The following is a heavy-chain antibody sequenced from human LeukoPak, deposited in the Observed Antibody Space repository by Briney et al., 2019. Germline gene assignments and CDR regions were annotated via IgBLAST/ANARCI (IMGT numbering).Heavy chain of an antibody. CDR2: ISYSGTP. D-gene: IGHD2-8*02. CDR3: TRVRTGSQSDH. CDR1: GGSISGGTYY. J-gene: IGHJ4*02. Sequence: SETLSLTCTVSGGSISGGTYYWGWIRQPPGKGLEWIASISYSGTPYYDPSLKSRVTISRDTSKNQFFLNLNSVTAAGTAVYFCTRVRTGSQSDHWGQGTLVTVSS. V-gene: IGHV4-39*07.